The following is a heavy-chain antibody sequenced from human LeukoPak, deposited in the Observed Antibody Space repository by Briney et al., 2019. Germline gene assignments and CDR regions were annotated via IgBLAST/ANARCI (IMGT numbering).Heavy chain of an antibody. D-gene: IGHD3-10*01. CDR1: GFTFSSYS. J-gene: IGHJ5*02. CDR2: ISSSSSYI. V-gene: IGHV3-21*01. CDR3: ARGVPGGSGSYYLQSHNWFDP. Sequence: PGGSLRLSCAASGFTFSSYSMNWVRQAPGKGLEWVSSISSSSSYIYYADSVKGRFTISRDNAKNSLYLQMNSLRAEDTAVHYCARGVPGGSGSYYLQSHNWFDPWGQGTLVTVSS.